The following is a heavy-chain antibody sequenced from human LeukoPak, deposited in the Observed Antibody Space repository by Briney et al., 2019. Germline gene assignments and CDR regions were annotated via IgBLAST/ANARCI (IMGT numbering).Heavy chain of an antibody. J-gene: IGHJ4*02. CDR1: GGXISSYY. Sequence: SETLSLTCTVSGGXISSYYCSWIRQPPGKGLEWIGYIYYSGSTNYNPSLKSRVTISVDTSKNQFSLKLSSVTAADTAVYYCARQGNYDFWSGYPLFDYWGQGTLVTVSS. CDR2: IYYSGST. CDR3: ARQGNYDFWSGYPLFDY. V-gene: IGHV4-59*08. D-gene: IGHD3-3*01.